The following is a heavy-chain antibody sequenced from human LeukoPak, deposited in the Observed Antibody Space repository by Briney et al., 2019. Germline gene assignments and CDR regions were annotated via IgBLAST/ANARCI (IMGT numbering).Heavy chain of an antibody. CDR2: IIPIFGTP. CDR1: GGTFSRHG. D-gene: IGHD6-19*01. J-gene: IGHJ4*02. Sequence: ASVKVSCKASGGTFSRHGISWVRQAPGHGLEWMGGIIPIFGTPNYAQKFQGRVTITADESTSIAYMELNSLRSEDTAVYFCAKRGHSSGWSNPFDYWGQGTLVTV. V-gene: IGHV1-69*01. CDR3: AKRGHSSGWSNPFDY.